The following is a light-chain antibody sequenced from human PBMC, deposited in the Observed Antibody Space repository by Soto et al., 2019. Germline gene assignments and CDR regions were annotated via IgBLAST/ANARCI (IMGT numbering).Light chain of an antibody. Sequence: EIVMTQSPATPSVSPGQSSTLSGRASQSVSSNLAWYQQKPGQAPRLLIYGASTRATGIPARFSGSGSGTDFTLTISRLEPEDFAVYYCQQYGSSGTFGQGTKVDIK. CDR2: GAS. V-gene: IGKV3-15*01. J-gene: IGKJ1*01. CDR3: QQYGSSGT. CDR1: QSVSSN.